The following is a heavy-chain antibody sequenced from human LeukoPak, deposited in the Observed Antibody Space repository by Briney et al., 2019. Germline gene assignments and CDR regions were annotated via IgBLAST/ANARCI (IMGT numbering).Heavy chain of an antibody. CDR1: GYTFTTYD. D-gene: IGHD1-1*01. CDR2: MNPNSGYT. CDR3: ARTSGRSYYMDV. J-gene: IGHJ6*03. Sequence: GASVKVSCKASGYTFTTYDINWVRQATGQGLEWMGWMNPNSGYTIYAHKFQDRVTITRDTSISTAYMELSSLRSEDTAVYYCARTSGRSYYMDVWGKGTTVTVSS. V-gene: IGHV1-8*01.